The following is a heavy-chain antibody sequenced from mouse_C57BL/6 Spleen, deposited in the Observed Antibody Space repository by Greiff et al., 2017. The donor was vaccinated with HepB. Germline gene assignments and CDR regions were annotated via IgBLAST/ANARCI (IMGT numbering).Heavy chain of an antibody. CDR3: ARGNDYSYAMDY. Sequence: QVQLQQSGAELVRPGSSVKLSCKASGYTFTSYWMDWVKQRPGQGLEWIGNIYPSDSETHYNQKFKDKATLTVDKSSSTAYMQLSSLTSEDSAVYYCARGNDYSYAMDYWGQGTSVTVSS. V-gene: IGHV1-61*01. CDR1: GYTFTSYW. J-gene: IGHJ4*01. D-gene: IGHD2-4*01. CDR2: IYPSDSET.